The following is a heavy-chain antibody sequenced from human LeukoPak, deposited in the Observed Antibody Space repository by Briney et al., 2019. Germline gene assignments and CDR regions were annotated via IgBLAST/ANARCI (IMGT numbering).Heavy chain of an antibody. Sequence: GGSLRLSCAASGFTFSSYAMRWVRQAPGKGLEWVAVISYDGSNKYYADSVKGRFTISRDNSKNTLYLQMNSLRAEDTAVYYCARDYLRGDYYYYGMDVWGQGTTVTVSS. J-gene: IGHJ6*02. CDR2: ISYDGSNK. D-gene: IGHD5-24*01. CDR1: GFTFSSYA. V-gene: IGHV3-30*04. CDR3: ARDYLRGDYYYYGMDV.